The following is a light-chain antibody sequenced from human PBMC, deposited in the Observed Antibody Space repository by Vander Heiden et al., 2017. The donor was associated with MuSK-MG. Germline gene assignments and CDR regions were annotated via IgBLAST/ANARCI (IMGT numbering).Light chain of an antibody. CDR3: QRSYSPLYT. V-gene: IGKV1-39*01. J-gene: IGKJ2*01. Sequence: DIQMTQSPSSLSASVGDRVTITCRASQSISTYLNWYQQKPGRAPKLLISAAFSLQSGVPSRFSGSRSGTDFTLTISSLQPEDFATYYCQRSYSPLYTFGQGTKLEIK. CDR1: QSISTY. CDR2: AAF.